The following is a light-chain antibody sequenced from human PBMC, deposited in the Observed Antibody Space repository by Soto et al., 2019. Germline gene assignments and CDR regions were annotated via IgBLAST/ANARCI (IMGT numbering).Light chain of an antibody. CDR2: AAS. J-gene: IGKJ4*01. CDR1: QSISTY. V-gene: IGKV1-39*01. Sequence: EIQMTQSPSSLSASVGDRVTITCRASQSISTYLHWYQQKPGKAPNLLIYAASTLQSGVPSRFSGSGSGTDFTLTISSLQPEDFATYFCQHGYSTPLTFGGGTKVDIK. CDR3: QHGYSTPLT.